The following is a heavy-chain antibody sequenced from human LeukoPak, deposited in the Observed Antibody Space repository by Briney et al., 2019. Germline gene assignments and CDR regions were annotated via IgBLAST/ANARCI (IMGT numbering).Heavy chain of an antibody. CDR2: IIPILGTA. J-gene: IGHJ4*02. CDR1: GGTFSSYA. V-gene: IGHV1-69*13. D-gene: IGHD2-21*02. CDR3: ARGLAYCGGDCYFYYFDY. Sequence: ASVKVSCKASGGTFSSYAISWVRQAPGQGLEWMGGIIPILGTANYAQKFQGRVTITADESTSTAYMELSRLRSEDTAVYYCARGLAYCGGDCYFYYFDYWGQGTLVTVSS.